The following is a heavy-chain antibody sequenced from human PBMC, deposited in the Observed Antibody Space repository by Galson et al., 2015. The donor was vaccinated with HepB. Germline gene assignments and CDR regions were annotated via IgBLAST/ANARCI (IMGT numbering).Heavy chain of an antibody. Sequence: SVKVSCKASGYTFTSYGISWVRQAPGQGLEWMGWINPNSGGTNYAQKFQGRVTMTRDTSISTAYMELSRLRSDDTAVYYCAREGLGPYCSGGSCYSPHDAFDIWGQGTMVTVSS. V-gene: IGHV1-2*02. CDR1: GYTFTSYG. J-gene: IGHJ3*02. CDR3: AREGLGPYCSGGSCYSPHDAFDI. D-gene: IGHD2-15*01. CDR2: INPNSGGT.